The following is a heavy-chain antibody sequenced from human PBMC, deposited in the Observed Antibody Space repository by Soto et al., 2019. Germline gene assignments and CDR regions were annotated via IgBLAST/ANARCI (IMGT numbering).Heavy chain of an antibody. CDR1: GGSFSGYY. Sequence: SETLSLTCAVYGGSFSGYYWSWIRQPPGKGLEWIGEINHSGSTNYNPSLKSRVTISVDTSKNQFSLKLSSVTAADTAVYYCARAALSGSYYYYYYYGMDVWGQGTTVTVSS. J-gene: IGHJ6*02. D-gene: IGHD1-26*01. CDR2: INHSGST. CDR3: ARAALSGSYYYYYYYGMDV. V-gene: IGHV4-34*01.